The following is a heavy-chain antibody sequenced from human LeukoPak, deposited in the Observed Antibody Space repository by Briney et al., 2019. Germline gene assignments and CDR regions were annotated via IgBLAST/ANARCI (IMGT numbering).Heavy chain of an antibody. CDR1: GFTFSSYE. J-gene: IGHJ5*02. Sequence: GGSLRLSCAASGFTFSSYEVNWVRQAPGKGLEWVSYISSSGSTIYYADSVKGRFTISRDNAKDSLYLQMNSLRAEDTAVYYCARGRPRLTQDNWFDPWGQGTLVTVSS. CDR2: ISSSGSTI. D-gene: IGHD2-21*02. CDR3: ARGRPRLTQDNWFDP. V-gene: IGHV3-48*03.